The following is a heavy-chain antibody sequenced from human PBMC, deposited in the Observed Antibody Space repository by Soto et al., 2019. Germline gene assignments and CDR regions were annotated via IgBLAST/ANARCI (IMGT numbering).Heavy chain of an antibody. Sequence: GASVKVSCKASGYTFTSYYMHWVRQAPGQGLEWMGIINPSGGSTSYAQKFQGRVTMTRDTSTRTFYMELSSLRSEDTAVYYCARDSKFCSGGSCWFDPWGQGTLVTVSS. V-gene: IGHV1-46*01. J-gene: IGHJ5*02. CDR1: GYTFTSYY. CDR3: ARDSKFCSGGSCWFDP. CDR2: INPSGGST. D-gene: IGHD2-15*01.